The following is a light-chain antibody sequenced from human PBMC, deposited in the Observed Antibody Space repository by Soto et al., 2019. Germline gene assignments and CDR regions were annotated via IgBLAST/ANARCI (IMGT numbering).Light chain of an antibody. CDR2: AAS. CDR3: QQYNNWPLYS. CDR1: QGIGTN. J-gene: IGKJ2*03. Sequence: EIVMTQSPGTLSVSPGERATLSCRASQGIGTNIAWYQQRPGQAPRLLIYAASSRATDIPARFTGRGSGTEFTLTISGLQSEDFAVYFCQQYNNWPLYSFGQGTKLEI. V-gene: IGKV3-15*01.